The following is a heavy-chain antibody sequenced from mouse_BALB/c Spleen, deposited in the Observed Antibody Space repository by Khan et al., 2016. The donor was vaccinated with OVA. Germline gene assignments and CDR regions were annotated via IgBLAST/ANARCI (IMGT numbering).Heavy chain of an antibody. V-gene: IGHV3-2*02. J-gene: IGHJ2*01. CDR1: GYSITSDYA. CDR2: ISYSGNT. Sequence: VQLKESGPGLVKPSQSLSLTCTVTGYSITSDYAWNWIRQFPGNKLEWLGYISYSGNTKYNPSLKSRISVTRDTSKNQFFLQLNSVTTEDTATYYCARVHGGDFDYWGQGTTLPVSS. CDR3: ARVHGGDFDY.